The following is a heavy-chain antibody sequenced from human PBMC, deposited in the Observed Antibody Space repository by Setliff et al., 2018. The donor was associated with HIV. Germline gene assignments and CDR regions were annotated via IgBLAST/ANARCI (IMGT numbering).Heavy chain of an antibody. J-gene: IGHJ4*02. CDR3: ARAAYCSGGVCFHRPYFDQ. Sequence: ASVKVSCKASGYTFTDYNIAWLRQAPGQGLEWVGWISTFNGNTDSAQRLQGRVTMTTDTSTSTAYMELRSLRSDDRAVYYCARAAYCSGGVCFHRPYFDQWGQGSLVTVPQ. D-gene: IGHD2-15*01. V-gene: IGHV1-18*01. CDR1: GYTFTDYN. CDR2: ISTFNGNT.